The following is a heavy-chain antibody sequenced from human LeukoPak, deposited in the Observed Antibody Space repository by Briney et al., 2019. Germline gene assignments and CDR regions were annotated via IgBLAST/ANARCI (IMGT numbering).Heavy chain of an antibody. Sequence: GGSLRLSCAASGFTFSTYDMSWVRQAPGKGLERVSGISGSDDTTYYADSVKGRFTISRDNSKNTLYLQMNSLRAEDTAVYYCAKVLDNTSWNSGYWGRGTLVTVSS. V-gene: IGHV3-23*01. D-gene: IGHD3-10*01. CDR3: AKVLDNTSWNSGY. CDR2: ISGSDDTT. CDR1: GFTFSTYD. J-gene: IGHJ4*02.